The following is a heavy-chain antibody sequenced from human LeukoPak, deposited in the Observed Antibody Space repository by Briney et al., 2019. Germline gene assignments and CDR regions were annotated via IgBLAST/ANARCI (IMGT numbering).Heavy chain of an antibody. V-gene: IGHV3-11*06. CDR3: QRAAYEILTGYRSYWYFDL. CDR2: IRRSSLYT. D-gene: IGHD3-9*01. Sequence: PGLSLRLSFAASGFTFSDYYMSWIRQAPGKCLDSVSYIRRSSLYTNYADFVKGRFTISRDNAKNSLYLQMNSLRAEDTALYFRQRAAYEILTGYRSYWYFDLWGRGTLVTVSS. J-gene: IGHJ2*01. CDR1: GFTFSDYY.